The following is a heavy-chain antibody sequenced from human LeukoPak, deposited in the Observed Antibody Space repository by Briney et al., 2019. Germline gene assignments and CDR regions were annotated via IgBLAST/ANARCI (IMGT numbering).Heavy chain of an antibody. D-gene: IGHD3-10*01. Sequence: GGSLRLSCTASGFTFSDYAMHWVRQAPGKGLEWVAGISYDGSNKYYADSVKGRITISRDNSKNMLYLQMNSLRAEDTAVYYCARDRLWFGELSGVGGCWGQGTLVTVSS. J-gene: IGHJ4*02. CDR3: ARDRLWFGELSGVGGC. CDR2: ISYDGSNK. CDR1: GFTFSDYA. V-gene: IGHV3-30-3*01.